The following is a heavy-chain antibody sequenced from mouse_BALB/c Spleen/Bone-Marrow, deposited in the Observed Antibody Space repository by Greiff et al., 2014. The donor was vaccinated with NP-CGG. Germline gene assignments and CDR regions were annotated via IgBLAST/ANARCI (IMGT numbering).Heavy chain of an antibody. Sequence: ESGGGLVQPGESRKLSCAASGFTFSSFAMHWIRQAPEKGLEWVAFISSGSNIIHYADTVKGRFTISRDNPKNTLFLQMTSLRSEDTAMYYCGRGDYWGQGTTLTVSS. J-gene: IGHJ2*01. CDR2: ISSGSNII. V-gene: IGHV5-17*02. CDR3: GRGDY. CDR1: GFTFSSFA.